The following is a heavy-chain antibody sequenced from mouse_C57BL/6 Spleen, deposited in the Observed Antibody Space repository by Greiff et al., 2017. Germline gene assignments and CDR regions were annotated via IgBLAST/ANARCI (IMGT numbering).Heavy chain of an antibody. CDR2: IDPNSGGT. J-gene: IGHJ1*03. V-gene: IGHV1-72*01. CDR3: AMAYYSNYEGYFDV. D-gene: IGHD2-5*01. CDR1: GYTFTSSW. Sequence: QVQLQQPGAELVKPGASVKLSCKASGYTFTSSWMHWVKQRPGRGLEWIGRIDPNSGGTKYTEKFKSKATLTVDKPSSTASMQLSSLTSEDSAVYYCAMAYYSNYEGYFDVWGTGTTVTVSS.